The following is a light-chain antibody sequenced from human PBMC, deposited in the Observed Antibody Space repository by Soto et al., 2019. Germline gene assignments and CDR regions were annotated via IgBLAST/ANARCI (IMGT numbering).Light chain of an antibody. Sequence: DIVMTQSPDSLAVSLGERATINCKSSQSVLYRSNNYNYLAWYQQKPGQPPKLLMYWASTRESGVPDRFSGSGSGTDFTLTISSLQAEDVAVYYCQQYYSIPLSFGGGTKVEIK. V-gene: IGKV4-1*01. CDR1: QSVLYRSNNYNY. CDR2: WAS. J-gene: IGKJ4*01. CDR3: QQYYSIPLS.